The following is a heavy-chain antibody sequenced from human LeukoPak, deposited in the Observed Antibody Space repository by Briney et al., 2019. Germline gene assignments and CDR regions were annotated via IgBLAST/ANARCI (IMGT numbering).Heavy chain of an antibody. CDR1: GFTFSSYA. CDR2: ISGSGGST. J-gene: IGHJ4*02. V-gene: IGHV3-23*01. CDR3: AQDRVRVLGSSSWYSKLGGQ. D-gene: IGHD6-13*01. Sequence: PGGSLRLSCAASGFTFSSYAMYWVRQAPGKGLEWVSGISGSGGSTYYADSVKGRFTISRDNSKNTLYLQMNSLRAEDTAVYYCAQDRVRVLGSSSWYSKLGGQWGQGTLVTVSS.